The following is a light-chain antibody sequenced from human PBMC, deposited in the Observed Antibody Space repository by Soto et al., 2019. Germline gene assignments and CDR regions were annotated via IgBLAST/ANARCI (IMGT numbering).Light chain of an antibody. CDR1: SSDVGGYNY. CDR2: EVS. CDR3: SSYTSNNTPV. V-gene: IGLV2-14*01. J-gene: IGLJ2*01. Sequence: QSALTQPASVSGSPGQSITISCTGTSSDVGGYNYVSWYQQHPGKAPKLMISEVSNRPSGVSDRFSGSKSGNTASLTISGPQAEDEADYYCSSYTSNNTPVFGGGTKVTVL.